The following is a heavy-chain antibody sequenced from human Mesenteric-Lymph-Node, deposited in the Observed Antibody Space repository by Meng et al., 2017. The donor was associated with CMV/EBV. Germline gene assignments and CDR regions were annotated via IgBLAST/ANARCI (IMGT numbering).Heavy chain of an antibody. Sequence: ASGFTFSDYYMSWIRQAPGKGLEWVSYISSSSSYTNYADSVEGRFTISRDNAKNSLYLQMNSLRAEDTAVYYCARDQDYGGNLYRIYWGQGTLVTVSS. CDR3: ARDQDYGGNLYRIY. J-gene: IGHJ4*02. D-gene: IGHD4-23*01. CDR1: GFTFSDYY. CDR2: ISSSSSYT. V-gene: IGHV3-11*06.